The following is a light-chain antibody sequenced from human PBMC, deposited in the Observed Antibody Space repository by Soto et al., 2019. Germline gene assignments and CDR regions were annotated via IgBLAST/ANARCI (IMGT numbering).Light chain of an antibody. CDR1: SGHSRNA. Sequence: QPVLTQSPSPSASLGASVKLTCTLSSGHSRNAIAWHQQQPEKGPRYLMKINSDGSHIKGDEIPDRFSGSSSGDERYLTISSLQSEDEADYYCQAWVTGIGVFGGGTKLTVL. J-gene: IGLJ2*01. V-gene: IGLV4-69*01. CDR3: QAWVTGIGV. CDR2: INSDGSH.